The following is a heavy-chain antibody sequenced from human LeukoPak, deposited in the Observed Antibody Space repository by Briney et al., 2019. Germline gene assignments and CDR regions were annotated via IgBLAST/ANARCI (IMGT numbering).Heavy chain of an antibody. CDR1: GYTFTSYG. D-gene: IGHD6-19*01. J-gene: IGHJ4*02. Sequence: ASVKVSCKASGYTFTSYGISWVRQAPGQGLEWMGWISAYNGNTNYAQKLQGRVTMTTDTSTSTACTELRSLRSDDTAVYYCARRSIAVAGTADYWGQGTLVTVSS. CDR2: ISAYNGNT. V-gene: IGHV1-18*01. CDR3: ARRSIAVAGTADY.